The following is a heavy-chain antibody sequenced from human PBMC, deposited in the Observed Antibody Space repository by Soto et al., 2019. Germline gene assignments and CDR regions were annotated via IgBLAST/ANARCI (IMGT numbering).Heavy chain of an antibody. CDR1: GFSLSSNGMR. CDR2: SDWDGNK. D-gene: IGHD2-8*01. J-gene: IGHJ4*02. CDR3: ARSPGVTMCGAFDL. V-gene: IGHV2-70*04. Sequence: SGATLVIPTQTLTLACTFSGFSLSSNGMRVNWMGQSQGKALEWLARSDWDGNKFYSASLKNMLTISKDSSESQVVLTMTNMDSVDTANYFCARSPGVTMCGAFDLWGQGMSVTVSS.